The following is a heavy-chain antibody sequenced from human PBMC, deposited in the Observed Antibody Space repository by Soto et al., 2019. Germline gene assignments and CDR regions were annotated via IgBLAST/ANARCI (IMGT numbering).Heavy chain of an antibody. Sequence: GGSLRLSCAVSRVTVTNNFMGWVRQAPGKGLEWVSVIYSGGSTYYADSVKGRFTISRDNSKNTLYLQMNSLRAEDTAVYYCAKTGVDSSGYPNDAFDIWGQGTMVTVSS. V-gene: IGHV3-66*01. J-gene: IGHJ3*02. CDR2: IYSGGST. D-gene: IGHD3-22*01. CDR3: AKTGVDSSGYPNDAFDI. CDR1: RVTVTNNF.